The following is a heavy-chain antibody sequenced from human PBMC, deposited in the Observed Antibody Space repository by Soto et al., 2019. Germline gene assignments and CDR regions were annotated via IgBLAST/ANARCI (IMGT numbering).Heavy chain of an antibody. Sequence: QVQLVQSGAEVKKPGASVKVSCKASGYTFTRYGISWVRQAPGQGLEWMGWISAYNGNTNYAQKLQGRVTMTTDTSTSTAYMELRSLRSDDTAVYYCARKQDYYGSGSYYGSWFDPWGQGTLVTVSS. J-gene: IGHJ5*02. CDR3: ARKQDYYGSGSYYGSWFDP. V-gene: IGHV1-18*01. CDR1: GYTFTRYG. D-gene: IGHD3-10*01. CDR2: ISAYNGNT.